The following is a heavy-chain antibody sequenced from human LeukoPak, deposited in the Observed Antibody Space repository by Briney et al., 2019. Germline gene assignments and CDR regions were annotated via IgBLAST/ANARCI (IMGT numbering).Heavy chain of an antibody. Sequence: SQTPSLTCAVSGGSISSGGYSWSWIRQPPGKGLEWIGYIYHSGSTYYNPSLKSRVTISVDTSKNQFSLKLSSVTAADTAVYYCARERRHDDFDYWGQGTLVTVSS. CDR2: IYHSGST. V-gene: IGHV4-30-2*01. D-gene: IGHD1-1*01. J-gene: IGHJ4*02. CDR1: GGSISSGGYS. CDR3: ARERRHDDFDY.